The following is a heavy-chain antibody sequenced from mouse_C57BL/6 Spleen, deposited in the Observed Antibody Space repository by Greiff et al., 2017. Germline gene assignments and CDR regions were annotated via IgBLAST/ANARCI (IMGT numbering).Heavy chain of an antibody. D-gene: IGHD1-1*01. CDR1: GYSFTGYY. CDR3: ARRNYGPAWFAY. CDR2: IIPSTGGT. Sequence: VQLQQSGPELVKPGASVKISCKASGYSFTGYYMNWVKQSPEKSLEWIGEIIPSTGGTTYNQKFKAKATLTVDKSSSTAYMQLKSLTSEDSAVYYCARRNYGPAWFAYWGQGTLVTVSA. V-gene: IGHV1-42*01. J-gene: IGHJ3*01.